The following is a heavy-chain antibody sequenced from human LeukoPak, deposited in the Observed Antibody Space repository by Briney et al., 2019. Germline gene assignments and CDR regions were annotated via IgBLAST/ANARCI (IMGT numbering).Heavy chain of an antibody. J-gene: IGHJ4*02. Sequence: GASVKVSCKASGGTFSSYAISWVRQAPGQGLEWMGGIIPIFGTANYAQKLQGRVTMTTDTSTSTAYMELRSLRSDDTAVYYCAREGYCSSTSCFDYWGQGTLVTVSS. D-gene: IGHD2-2*01. V-gene: IGHV1-69*05. CDR3: AREGYCSSTSCFDY. CDR2: IIPIFGTA. CDR1: GGTFSSYA.